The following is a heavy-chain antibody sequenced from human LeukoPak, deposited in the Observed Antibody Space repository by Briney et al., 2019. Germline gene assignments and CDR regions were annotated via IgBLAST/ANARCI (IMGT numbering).Heavy chain of an antibody. CDR1: GDSISSGSHY. V-gene: IGHV4-61*02. CDR2: IYTSGST. D-gene: IGHD4-11*01. J-gene: IGHJ3*02. CDR3: ARRPYSNYVTYAFDI. Sequence: PSETLSLTCTVSGDSISSGSHYWTWIRQPARKGLEWIGRIYTSGSTNYNPSLKSRVTISVDTSKNQFSLKLSSVTAADTAVYYCARRPYSNYVTYAFDIWGQGTMVTVSS.